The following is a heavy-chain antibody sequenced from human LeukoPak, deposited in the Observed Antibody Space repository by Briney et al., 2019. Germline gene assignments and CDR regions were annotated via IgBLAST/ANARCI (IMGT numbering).Heavy chain of an antibody. Sequence: GASVKVSCKASGYTFTSYGISWVRQAPGQGLEWMGWISAYNGNTNYAQKLQGRVTITADESTSTAYMELSSLRSEDTAVYYCASPSGWGTEQYFQHWGQGTLVTVSS. J-gene: IGHJ1*01. V-gene: IGHV1-18*01. CDR2: ISAYNGNT. CDR3: ASPSGWGTEQYFQH. D-gene: IGHD6-19*01. CDR1: GYTFTSYG.